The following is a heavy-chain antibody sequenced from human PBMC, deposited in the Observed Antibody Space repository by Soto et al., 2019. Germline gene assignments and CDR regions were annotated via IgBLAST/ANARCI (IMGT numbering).Heavy chain of an antibody. D-gene: IGHD3-22*01. V-gene: IGHV1-24*01. J-gene: IGHJ5*02. CDR2: FDPEDGET. CDR1: GYTLTELS. Sequence: GASVKVSCKVSGYTLTELSMHWVRQAPGKGLEWMGGFDPEDGETIYAQKFQSRVTMTEDTSTDTAYMELSSLRSEDTAVYYCATDRAYYDSSGYPPGFDPWGQGTLVTVSS. CDR3: ATDRAYYDSSGYPPGFDP.